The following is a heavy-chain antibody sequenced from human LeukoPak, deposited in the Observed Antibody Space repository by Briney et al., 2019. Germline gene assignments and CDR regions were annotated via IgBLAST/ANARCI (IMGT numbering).Heavy chain of an antibody. CDR3: ARTPPRGIAAAGTSSEYFQH. V-gene: IGHV3-53*01. Sequence: PGGSLRLSCAASGFTVSSNYMSWVRQAPGKGLEWVSVIYSGGSTYYADSVKGRFTISRDNSKNTLYLQMNSLRAEDTAVYYCARTPPRGIAAAGTSSEYFQHWGQGTLVTVSS. CDR1: GFTVSSNY. CDR2: IYSGGST. D-gene: IGHD6-13*01. J-gene: IGHJ1*01.